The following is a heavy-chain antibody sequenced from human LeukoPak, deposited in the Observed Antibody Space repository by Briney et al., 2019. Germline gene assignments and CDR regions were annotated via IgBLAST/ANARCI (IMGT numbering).Heavy chain of an antibody. D-gene: IGHD5-18*01. J-gene: IGHJ4*02. CDR1: GYTFTSYY. V-gene: IGHV1-46*01. CDR2: INPSGGST. Sequence: GASVEVSCKASGYTFTSYYMHWVRQAPGQGLEWMGIINPSGGSTSYAQKFQGRVTMTRDMSTSTVYMELSSLRSEDTAVYYCAEGDTAMVTGYWGQGTLVTVSS. CDR3: AEGDTAMVTGY.